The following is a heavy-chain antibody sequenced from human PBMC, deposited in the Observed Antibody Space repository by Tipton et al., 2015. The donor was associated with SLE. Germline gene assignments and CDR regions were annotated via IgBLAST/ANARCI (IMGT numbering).Heavy chain of an antibody. Sequence: TLSLTCTVSGGSISSGSYYWSWIRQPAGKGLEWIGRIYTSGSTNFNPSLKSRVTISVDTSKNQFSLKLSSVTAADTAVYYCVRYRGNHYGMDVWGQGTTVTVSS. V-gene: IGHV4-61*02. CDR1: GGSISSGSYY. CDR2: IYTSGST. J-gene: IGHJ6*02. CDR3: VRYRGNHYGMDV. D-gene: IGHD3-10*01.